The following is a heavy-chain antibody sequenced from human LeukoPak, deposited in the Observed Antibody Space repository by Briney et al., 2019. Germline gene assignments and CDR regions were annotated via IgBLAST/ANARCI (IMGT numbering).Heavy chain of an antibody. CDR2: ISSNGGST. CDR3: ARGFPSPDKRPC. Sequence: GGSLRLSSAASGFTFSSYAMHWVRQAPGKGLEYVSAISSNGGSTYYANSVKGRFTISRDNSKNTLYLQVGSLRAEDMAVYYCARGFPSPDKRPCWGQGTLVTVSS. J-gene: IGHJ4*02. D-gene: IGHD3-10*01. V-gene: IGHV3-64*01. CDR1: GFTFSSYA.